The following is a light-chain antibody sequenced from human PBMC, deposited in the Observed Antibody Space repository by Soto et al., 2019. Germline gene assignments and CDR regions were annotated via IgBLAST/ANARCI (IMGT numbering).Light chain of an antibody. CDR3: QQINSYPRT. CDR1: QGISSY. V-gene: IGKV1-9*01. J-gene: IGKJ3*01. CDR2: SAS. Sequence: IQLTQSPSSLSASVGDRVTITCRASQGISSYLAWYQQKPRKAPKLLIYSASTLQIGVPSRFSGSGSGTDFTLTISSLQPEDFVTYYCQQINSYPRTFGPGTKVDFK.